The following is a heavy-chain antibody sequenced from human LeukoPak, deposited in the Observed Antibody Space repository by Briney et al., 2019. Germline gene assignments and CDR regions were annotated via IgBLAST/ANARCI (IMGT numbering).Heavy chain of an antibody. Sequence: GGSLRLSCAASGFTFSSYEMNWVRQAPGKGLEWVSYISSSGSTIYYADSVKGRFTISRDNAKNSLYLQMNSLRAEDTAVYYCARDEGDRAGWDYYYYGMDVWGKGTTVTVPS. J-gene: IGHJ6*04. V-gene: IGHV3-48*03. D-gene: IGHD2-21*02. CDR1: GFTFSSYE. CDR3: ARDEGDRAGWDYYYYGMDV. CDR2: ISSSGSTI.